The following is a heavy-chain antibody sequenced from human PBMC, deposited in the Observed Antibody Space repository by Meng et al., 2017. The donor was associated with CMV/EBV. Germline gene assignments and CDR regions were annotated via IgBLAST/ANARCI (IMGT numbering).Heavy chain of an antibody. J-gene: IGHJ4*02. CDR3: ARVARQKLVQYYFDY. Sequence: SETLSLTCTVSGGSISSGGYYWSWIRQHPGKGLEWIGYIYYSGSTYYNPSLKSRVTISVDTSKNQFSLKLSSVTAADTAVYYCARVARQKLVQYYFDYWGQGTLVTVSS. CDR1: GGSISSGGYY. CDR2: IYYSGST. D-gene: IGHD6-13*01. V-gene: IGHV4-31*03.